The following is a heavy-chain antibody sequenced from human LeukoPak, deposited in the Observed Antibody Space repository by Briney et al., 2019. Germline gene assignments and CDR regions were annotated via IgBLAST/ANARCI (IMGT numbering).Heavy chain of an antibody. D-gene: IGHD6-13*01. CDR1: GYTFTSYY. Sequence: ASVKVSCKASGYTFTSYYMHRVRQAPGQGLEWMGIINPSGGSTSYAQKFQGRVTMTRDTSTSTVYMELSSLRSEDTAVYYCARDTVIAAAGTSPLYYYYGMDVWGKGTTVTVSS. CDR3: ARDTVIAAAGTSPLYYYYGMDV. J-gene: IGHJ6*04. V-gene: IGHV1-46*01. CDR2: INPSGGST.